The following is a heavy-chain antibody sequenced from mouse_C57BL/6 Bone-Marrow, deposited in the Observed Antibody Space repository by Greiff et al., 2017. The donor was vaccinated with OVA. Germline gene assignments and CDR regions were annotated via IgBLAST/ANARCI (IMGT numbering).Heavy chain of an antibody. Sequence: EVKLVESGGGLVQPKGSLKLSCAASGFSFTTYAMNWVRQAPGQGLDWVARIRSKSNNYATYYADSVKDRFTISRDDSESMLYLQMNNLKTEDTDMYYCVRQGLRRGFAYWGQGTLVTVSA. CDR1: GFSFTTYA. V-gene: IGHV10-1*01. CDR2: IRSKSNNYAT. J-gene: IGHJ3*01. D-gene: IGHD2-4*01. CDR3: VRQGLRRGFAY.